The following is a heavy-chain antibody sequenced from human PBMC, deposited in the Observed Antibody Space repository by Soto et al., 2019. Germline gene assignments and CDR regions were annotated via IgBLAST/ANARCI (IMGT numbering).Heavy chain of an antibody. V-gene: IGHV1-69*04. CDR2: VNPIVSMS. CDR1: GDTFNFYS. J-gene: IGHJ4*02. CDR3: ATSYGSGYLAFDY. D-gene: IGHD3-10*01. Sequence: QVQLVQSGAEVKRPGSSVKVSCKASGDTFNFYSINWVRQAPGLGLEWMGRVNPIVSMSNYAQRFQGRVTMTADKSPSTAYMELSGLRPEDTAIYYCATSYGSGYLAFDYWGQGALVPVSS.